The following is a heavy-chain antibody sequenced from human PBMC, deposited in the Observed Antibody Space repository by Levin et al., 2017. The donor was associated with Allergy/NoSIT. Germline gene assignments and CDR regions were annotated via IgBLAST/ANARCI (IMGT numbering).Heavy chain of an antibody. CDR1: GFTFSSYW. Sequence: LSLTCAASGFTFSSYWMHWVRQAPGKGLVWVSRINSDGFSFAYVDSVKGRLTISRDNAKNTLYLQMNSLRAEDTAVYFCAREGGTYSSGAFDIWGQGTMVTVSS. J-gene: IGHJ3*02. D-gene: IGHD1-26*01. CDR2: INSDGFSF. CDR3: AREGGTYSSGAFDI. V-gene: IGHV3-74*03.